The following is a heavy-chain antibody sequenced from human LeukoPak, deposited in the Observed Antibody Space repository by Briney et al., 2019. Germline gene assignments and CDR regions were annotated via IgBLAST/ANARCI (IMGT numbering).Heavy chain of an antibody. V-gene: IGHV3-33*06. CDR1: GFTFSSYG. CDR2: IWYDGSNK. J-gene: IGHJ6*02. CDR3: AKEGCSGGSCYNGMDV. Sequence: GGSLRLSCAASGFTFSSYGMHWVRQAPGKGLEWVAVIWYDGSNKYYADSVKGRFTISRDNSKNTLYLQMNSLRAEDTAVYYCAKEGCSGGSCYNGMDVWGQGTTVTVSS. D-gene: IGHD2-15*01.